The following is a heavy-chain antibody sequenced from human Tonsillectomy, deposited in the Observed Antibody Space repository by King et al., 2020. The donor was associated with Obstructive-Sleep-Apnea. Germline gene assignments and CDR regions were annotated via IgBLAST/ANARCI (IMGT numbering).Heavy chain of an antibody. Sequence: QLQESGPGLVKPSGTLSLTCAFSGGFISSSNWWSWVRQPPGKGLEWSWEIYHSGSTNYNPSLKSRVTISGDKSKNQFSLKLSSVTAADTAVYYCAGGQWPHNWFDPWGQGTLVTVSS. J-gene: IGHJ5*02. CDR1: GGFISSSNW. CDR2: IYHSGST. D-gene: IGHD6-19*01. CDR3: AGGQWPHNWFDP. V-gene: IGHV4-4*02.